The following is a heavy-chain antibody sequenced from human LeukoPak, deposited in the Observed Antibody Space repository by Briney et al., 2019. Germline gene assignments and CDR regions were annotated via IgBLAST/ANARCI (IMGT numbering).Heavy chain of an antibody. Sequence: SVKVSCKASGGTFSSYAISWVRQAPGQGLEWMGGIIPIFGTANYAQKFQGRVTITTDESTSTAYMELTSLRSEDTAVYYCAREDYTLPSNYYYYMDVWGKGTTVTVSS. CDR1: GGTFSSYA. V-gene: IGHV1-69*05. CDR2: IIPIFGTA. D-gene: IGHD3-3*01. CDR3: AREDYTLPSNYYYYMDV. J-gene: IGHJ6*03.